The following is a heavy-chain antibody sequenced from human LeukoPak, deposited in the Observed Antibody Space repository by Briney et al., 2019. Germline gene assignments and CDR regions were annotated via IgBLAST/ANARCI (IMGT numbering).Heavy chain of an antibody. CDR3: ARETSQKGAHYMDV. CDR1: DYSITIYY. Sequence: SETLSLTCTVSDYSITIYYWSWIRQPPGKGLEWIGYIDHTGITNYNPSLNSRVTISRDTSKNHFSLELSSVTAADTAVYYCARETSQKGAHYMDVWGKGTTVTISS. CDR2: IDHTGIT. V-gene: IGHV4-59*01. J-gene: IGHJ6*03. D-gene: IGHD3-16*01.